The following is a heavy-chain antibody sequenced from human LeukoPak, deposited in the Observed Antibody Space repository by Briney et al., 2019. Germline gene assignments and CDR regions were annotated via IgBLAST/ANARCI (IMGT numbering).Heavy chain of an antibody. D-gene: IGHD3-10*01. CDR1: GYLFTHNW. V-gene: IGHV5-51*01. J-gene: IGHJ4*02. CDR2: IYPGDSDT. Sequence: HGESLKTSCKGSGYLFTHNWIGWVRRMPGKGLEWMGIIYPGDSDTRYSPSFEGQVTISVDKSISTAYLQWSSLKASDTAMYYCARQTRDGSGSRGYSFDFWGQGTLVSVSS. CDR3: ARQTRDGSGSRGYSFDF.